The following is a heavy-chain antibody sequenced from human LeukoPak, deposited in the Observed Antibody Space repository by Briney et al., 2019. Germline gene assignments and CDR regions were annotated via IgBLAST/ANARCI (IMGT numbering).Heavy chain of an antibody. D-gene: IGHD3-16*02. Sequence: PGGSLRLSCAASGFTFSRYSVNWVRQAPGKGLEWVSAISGSGGSTYYADSVKGRFTISRDNSKNTLYLQMNSLRAEDTAVYYCAKDLTITFGGVIVRPPDAFDIWGQGTMVTVSS. J-gene: IGHJ3*02. CDR1: GFTFSRYS. V-gene: IGHV3-23*01. CDR2: ISGSGGST. CDR3: AKDLTITFGGVIVRPPDAFDI.